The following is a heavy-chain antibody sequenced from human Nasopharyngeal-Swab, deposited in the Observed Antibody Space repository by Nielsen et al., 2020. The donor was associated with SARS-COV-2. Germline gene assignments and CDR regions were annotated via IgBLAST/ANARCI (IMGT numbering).Heavy chain of an antibody. CDR3: ARAYYFDS. CDR2: IKSDGSST. CDR1: GFTFSSYW. V-gene: IGHV3-74*01. J-gene: IGHJ4*02. Sequence: GGSLRLSCAASGFTFSSYWIHWVRQAPGKGLVWVARIKSDGSSTTYADSVKGRFTISRDNAKNTLYLQMNSLRAEDTAVYYCARAYYFDSWGQGTLVTVSS.